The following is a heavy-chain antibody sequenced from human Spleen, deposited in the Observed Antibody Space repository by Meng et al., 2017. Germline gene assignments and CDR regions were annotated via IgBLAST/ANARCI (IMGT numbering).Heavy chain of an antibody. V-gene: IGHV1-46*01. CDR3: ARGYYDVYYFDH. J-gene: IGHJ4*02. D-gene: IGHD3-22*01. CDR1: GGTFTSCY. Sequence: ASVKVSCKASGGTFTSCYMHWVRQAPGQRPEWIGIINPSGGATTYAQKFQGRVTMTRDTSTSTVYMELSSLGSEDTAVYSCARGYYDVYYFDHWGQGTLVTVSS. CDR2: INPSGGAT.